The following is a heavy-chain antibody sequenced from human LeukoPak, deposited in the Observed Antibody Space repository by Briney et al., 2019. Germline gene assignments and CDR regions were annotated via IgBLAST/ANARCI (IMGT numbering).Heavy chain of an antibody. CDR2: IIPILGIA. CDR3: ARDREDVLLSGYYYGMDV. V-gene: IGHV1-69*04. D-gene: IGHD3-10*01. Sequence: SVKVSCKASGGTFSSYAISWVRQAPGQGLEWMGRIIPILGIANYAQKFQGRVTITADKSTSTAYMELSSLRSEDTAVYYCARDREDVLLSGYYYGMDVWGQGTTVTVSS. CDR1: GGTFSSYA. J-gene: IGHJ6*02.